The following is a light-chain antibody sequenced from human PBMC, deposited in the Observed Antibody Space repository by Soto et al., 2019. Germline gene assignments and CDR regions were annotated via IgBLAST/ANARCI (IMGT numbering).Light chain of an antibody. V-gene: IGLV2-14*01. CDR2: EVS. CDR1: SSDVGGYDS. Sequence: QSALTQPASVSGSPGQSITISCTATSSDVGGYDSFSWYQQHPGKVPQLLIYEVSHRPSGVSSRFSASRSGNTASLTISGLQSEDEADYYCSTYTTSATVVFGGGTSSPS. J-gene: IGLJ2*01. CDR3: STYTTSATVV.